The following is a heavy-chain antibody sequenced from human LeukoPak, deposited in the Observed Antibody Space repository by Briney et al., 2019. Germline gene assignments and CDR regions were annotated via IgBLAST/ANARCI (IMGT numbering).Heavy chain of an antibody. CDR2: ISSSSSTI. J-gene: IGHJ4*02. CDR3: ARDMNTVTPYFDY. Sequence: GGSLRLSCAASGFTFGSYSMNWVRQAPGKGLEWVSYISSSSSTIYYAGSVKGRFTISRGNAKNSLYLQMNSLRDEDTAVYYCARDMNTVTPYFDYWGQGTLVTVSS. D-gene: IGHD4-11*01. V-gene: IGHV3-48*02. CDR1: GFTFGSYS.